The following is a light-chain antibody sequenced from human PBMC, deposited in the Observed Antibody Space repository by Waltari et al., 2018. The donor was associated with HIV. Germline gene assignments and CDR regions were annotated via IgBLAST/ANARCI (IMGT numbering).Light chain of an antibody. Sequence: DIHMTQSASSLSASVGDRFTITCRARQTISSYLNWYQQKPENAPKHLIYAASSLQSGVPSRFSGSGSGTDFTLTISSLQPEDFATYYCQRSYSTPWTFGQGTKVEIK. V-gene: IGKV1-39*01. CDR1: QTISSY. CDR3: QRSYSTPWT. J-gene: IGKJ1*01. CDR2: AAS.